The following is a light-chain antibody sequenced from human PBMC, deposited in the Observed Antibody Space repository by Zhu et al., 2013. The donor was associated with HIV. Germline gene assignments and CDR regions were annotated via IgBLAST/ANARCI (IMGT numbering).Light chain of an antibody. Sequence: HSVLTQPPSASGTPGQRVTISCSGSNSNIGTNNVYWYQQFPGTAPKLLIYRNNQRPSGVPDRFSGSKSGTSASLVISGLQSEDEADYYCSSYAGTNNLLFGGGTKLTVL. CDR3: SSYAGTNNLL. J-gene: IGLJ2*01. V-gene: IGLV1-44*01. CDR1: NSNIGTNN. CDR2: RNN.